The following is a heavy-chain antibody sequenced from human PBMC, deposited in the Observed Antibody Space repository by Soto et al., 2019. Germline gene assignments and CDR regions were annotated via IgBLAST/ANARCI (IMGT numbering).Heavy chain of an antibody. Sequence: QVQLQQWGAGPLRPLETLSLTCGVSGGSFSGYYWAWIRQSPGKGLEWIGEINDRGSINYNQSLKSRVSSSVYTSKNHYSLNLRSVTAADTAVYYCARESHDILTGPPWVWYFDLWGRGTLVTVSS. J-gene: IGHJ2*01. CDR2: INDRGSI. D-gene: IGHD3-9*01. CDR3: ARESHDILTGPPWVWYFDL. V-gene: IGHV4-34*01. CDR1: GGSFSGYY.